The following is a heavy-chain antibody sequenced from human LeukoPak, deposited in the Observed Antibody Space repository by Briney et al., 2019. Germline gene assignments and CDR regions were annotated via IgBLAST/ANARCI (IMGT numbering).Heavy chain of an antibody. V-gene: IGHV3-48*01. CDR3: VRDKNHYAIMMAPY. D-gene: IGHD3-16*01. CDR1: GFTFSSYS. Sequence: PGGSLRLSCAGSGFTFSSYSMNWVRQAPGQGLEWVSYISYSSDTMYYADSVKGRFTISRDNAKNSLYLQMNSLRVEDTAVYYCVRDKNHYAIMMAPYWGQGTLVTVSS. J-gene: IGHJ4*02. CDR2: ISYSSDTM.